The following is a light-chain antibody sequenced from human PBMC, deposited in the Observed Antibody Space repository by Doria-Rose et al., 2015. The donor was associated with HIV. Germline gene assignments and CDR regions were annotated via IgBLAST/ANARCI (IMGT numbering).Light chain of an antibody. CDR3: HQYGTSWT. V-gene: IGKV3-20*01. Sequence: TQSPGTLSLSPGERATLSCRASQSFSSTYLALYQQKPGQAPSLLIYDRSTRATGIPDRFSASGSGTDFTLTINRLEPEDFALYYCHQYGTSWTFGQGTKVEI. CDR2: DRS. CDR1: QSFSSTY. J-gene: IGKJ1*01.